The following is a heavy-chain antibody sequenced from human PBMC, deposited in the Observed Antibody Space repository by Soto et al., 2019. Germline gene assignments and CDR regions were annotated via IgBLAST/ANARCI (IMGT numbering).Heavy chain of an antibody. CDR1: GFTFSSYG. CDR3: ARGGYDFWSGYKHYYYYGMDV. V-gene: IGHV3-33*01. Sequence: QVQLVESGGGVVQPGRSLRLSCAASGFTFSSYGMHWVRQAPGKGLEWVAVIWYDGSNKYYADSVKGRFTISRDNSKNTLYLQMNSLRADDTAVYYCARGGYDFWSGYKHYYYYGMDVWGQGTTVTVSS. CDR2: IWYDGSNK. J-gene: IGHJ6*02. D-gene: IGHD3-3*01.